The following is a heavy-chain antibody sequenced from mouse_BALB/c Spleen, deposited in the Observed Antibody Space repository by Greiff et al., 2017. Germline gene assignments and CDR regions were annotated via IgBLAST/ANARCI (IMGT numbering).Heavy chain of an antibody. D-gene: IGHD1-1*01. Sequence: EVQRVESGGGLVKPGGSLKLSCAASGFTFGDYYMYWVRQTPEKRLEWVATISDGGSYTYYPDSVKGRFTISRDTAKNNLYLQMSSLKSEDTAKYYCSRGASYGSISYALDYWGQGTSVTVSA. J-gene: IGHJ4*01. V-gene: IGHV5-4*02. CDR1: GFTFGDYY. CDR2: ISDGGSYT. CDR3: SRGASYGSISYALDY.